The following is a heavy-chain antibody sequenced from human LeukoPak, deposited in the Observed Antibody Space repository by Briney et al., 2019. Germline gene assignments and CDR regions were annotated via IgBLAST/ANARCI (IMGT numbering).Heavy chain of an antibody. V-gene: IGHV4-34*01. J-gene: IGHJ4*02. CDR3: ARARQGWNYYGSGSYFDY. CDR2: INHSGST. CDR1: GVSFSDYY. Sequence: SETLSLTCAVYGVSFSDYYWSWIRQPPGKGLEWIGEINHSGSTNYNPSLKSRVTISVDTSKNHFSLKLSSVTAADTAVYYCARARQGWNYYGSGSYFDYWGQGTLVTVSS. D-gene: IGHD3-10*01.